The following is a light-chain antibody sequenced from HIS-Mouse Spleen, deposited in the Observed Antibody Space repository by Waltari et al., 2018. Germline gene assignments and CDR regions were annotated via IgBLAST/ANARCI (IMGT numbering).Light chain of an antibody. CDR3: YSTDSSGNHRV. V-gene: IGLV3-10*01. Sequence: SYELTQPPSVSVSPGQTARITCSGDALPKHYAYWYQQKSGQAPLLVIYEDSKRPSGIPERFSGSSSGTMATLTISGAQVEDEADYYCYSTDSSGNHRVFGGGTKLTVL. J-gene: IGLJ2*01. CDR2: EDS. CDR1: ALPKHY.